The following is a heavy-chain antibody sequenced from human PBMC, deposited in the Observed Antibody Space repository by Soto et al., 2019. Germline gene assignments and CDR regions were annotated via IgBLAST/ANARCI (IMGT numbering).Heavy chain of an antibody. D-gene: IGHD4-17*01. J-gene: IGHJ4*02. CDR3: ARTAGDLDY. CDR1: GYTFTNYD. V-gene: IGHV1-8*01. CDR2: TNPKSGYT. Sequence: QVQLVQSGAEVKKPGASVKVSCKTSGYTFTNYDINWVRQATGQGLEWMGWTNPKSGYTGSAQKFQGRVTMTRDSSIRTAYMELPSRTSEDTAVYYCARTAGDLDYWGKGTLITVSS.